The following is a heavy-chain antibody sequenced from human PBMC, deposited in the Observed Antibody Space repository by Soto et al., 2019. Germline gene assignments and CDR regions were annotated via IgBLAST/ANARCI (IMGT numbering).Heavy chain of an antibody. J-gene: IGHJ4*02. Sequence: PGGSLRLSCAASGFTFSSYAMHWVRQAPGKGLEWVAVISYDGSNKYYADSVKGRFTISRDNSKNTLYLQMSSLRAEDTAAYYCARGQSSLTRFDYWGQGTLVTVSS. CDR3: ARGQSSLTRFDY. CDR1: GFTFSSYA. CDR2: ISYDGSNK. D-gene: IGHD2-2*01. V-gene: IGHV3-30-3*01.